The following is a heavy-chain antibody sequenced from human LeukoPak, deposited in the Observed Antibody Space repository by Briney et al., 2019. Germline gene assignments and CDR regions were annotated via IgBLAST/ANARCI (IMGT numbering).Heavy chain of an antibody. Sequence: GGSLRLSCEASGFTFSSYCMTWVRQAPGKGLEWVANIKQSGTETFLMDAVKGRFTVSRDNGKNTLYLQMNSLTIEDSAMYYCARKGDGRVDYWGQGTPVTVSS. V-gene: IGHV3-7*01. D-gene: IGHD1-26*01. J-gene: IGHJ4*02. CDR2: IKQSGTET. CDR1: GFTFSSYC. CDR3: ARKGDGRVDY.